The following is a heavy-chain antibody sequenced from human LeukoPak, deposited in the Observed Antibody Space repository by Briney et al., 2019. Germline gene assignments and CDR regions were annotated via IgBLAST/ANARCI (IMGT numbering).Heavy chain of an antibody. CDR3: AKSFYYDGSGYYWGYFDY. Sequence: GGSLRLSCAASGFTFSSYGMHWVRQAPGKGLEWVASISYDGSNKYYVDSVKGRFTISRDNSKNTLYLQMNSLRPEDTAVYYCAKSFYYDGSGYYWGYFDYWGQGTLVTVSS. V-gene: IGHV3-30*18. CDR2: ISYDGSNK. CDR1: GFTFSSYG. D-gene: IGHD3-22*01. J-gene: IGHJ4*02.